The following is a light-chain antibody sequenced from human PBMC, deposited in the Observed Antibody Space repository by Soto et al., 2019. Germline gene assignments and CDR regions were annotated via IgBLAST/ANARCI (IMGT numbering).Light chain of an antibody. CDR1: QSISGW. CDR2: DAS. V-gene: IGKV1-5*01. J-gene: IGKJ1*01. Sequence: DIQIAQSPSTLSASVGDRVTITCRASQSISGWLAWYQQKPGKAPKLLIYDASSLESWVPSRFSGSGSGAEFTLTISSLQPDDFAIYYCQQYYSYSPTFGQGTKVDIK. CDR3: QQYYSYSPT.